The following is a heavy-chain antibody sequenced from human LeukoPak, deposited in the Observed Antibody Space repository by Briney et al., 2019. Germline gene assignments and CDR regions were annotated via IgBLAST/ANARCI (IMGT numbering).Heavy chain of an antibody. V-gene: IGHV3-7*01. J-gene: IGHJ4*02. CDR1: GFNFSDYW. CDR2: IKQDGSQR. Sequence: GGSLRLSCTASGFNFSDYWMTWVRQAPGKGPEWVANIKQDGSQRYYVDSVRGRFTISRDNAKNSLVLQMNGLRAEDTAVYYCARRGGSSSRRSPIDYWGQGTLVTVSS. CDR3: ARRGGSSSRRSPIDY. D-gene: IGHD6-6*01.